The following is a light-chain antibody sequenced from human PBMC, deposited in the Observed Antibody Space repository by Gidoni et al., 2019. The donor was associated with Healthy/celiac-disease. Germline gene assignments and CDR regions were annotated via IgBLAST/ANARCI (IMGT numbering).Light chain of an antibody. J-gene: IGKJ1*01. V-gene: IGKV3-11*01. CDR3: QQRSNWRGT. CDR1: QSVSSY. CDR2: DAS. Sequence: EIVLTQSPATLSWSPGERATLSCRASQSVSSYLAWYQQKPGQAPRLLIYDASNRATGIPARFSGSGSGTDFTLTISSLEPEDFAVYYCQQRSNWRGTFGQGTKVEIK.